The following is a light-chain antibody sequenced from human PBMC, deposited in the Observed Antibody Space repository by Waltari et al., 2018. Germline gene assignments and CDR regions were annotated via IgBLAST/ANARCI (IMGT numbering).Light chain of an antibody. J-gene: IGKJ1*01. CDR1: QSVGST. CDR3: QQYHNWPPGT. Sequence: ETVMTQSPATLSVSPGEGATLSCRASQSVGSTVAWYQQKPGQAPRLLMYGASTSAAGIPARFSGSGSGTEFTLTISSLQSEDFAIYFCQQYHNWPPGTFGQGTTVEIK. CDR2: GAS. V-gene: IGKV3-15*01.